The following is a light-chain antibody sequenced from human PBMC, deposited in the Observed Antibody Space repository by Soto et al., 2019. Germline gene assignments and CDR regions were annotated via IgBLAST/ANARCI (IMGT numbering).Light chain of an antibody. CDR3: QQYGSSPPDT. Sequence: EIVLTQSPGTLSLSPGDRDTHSCRASERVSSTYLAWYQQKPGQAPRLLIYGASSRASGILDRFSGSGSGTDFTLTISLLEPEDFAVYYCQQYGSSPPDTFGGGTKVDIK. CDR2: GAS. CDR1: ERVSSTY. V-gene: IGKV3-20*01. J-gene: IGKJ4*01.